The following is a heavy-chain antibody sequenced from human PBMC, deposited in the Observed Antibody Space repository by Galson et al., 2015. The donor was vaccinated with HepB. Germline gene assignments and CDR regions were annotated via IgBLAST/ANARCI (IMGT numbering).Heavy chain of an antibody. CDR1: GFTFDDYA. V-gene: IGHV3-9*01. Sequence: SLRLSCAASGFTFDDYAMHWVRQAPGKGLEWVSGISWNSGSIGYADSVKGRFTISRDNAKNSLYLQMNSLRAEDTALYYCAKELTDYGDYVGAFDIWGQGTMVTVSS. CDR3: AKELTDYGDYVGAFDI. D-gene: IGHD4-17*01. CDR2: ISWNSGSI. J-gene: IGHJ3*02.